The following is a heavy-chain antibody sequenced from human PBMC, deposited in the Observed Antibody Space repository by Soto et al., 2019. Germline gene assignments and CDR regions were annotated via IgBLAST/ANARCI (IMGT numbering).Heavy chain of an antibody. CDR1: GGSISGYY. J-gene: IGHJ6*02. Sequence: SETLSLTCTLSGGSISGYYWSWIRQPPGEGLEWVGNIYYSGGPKYNPSLKSRVTISVDTSKNPFSLKLSSVTAADTAVYYCSSMKPGIAVAGTEPTKYYYYYSMDVWGQGIKVTVS. CDR2: IYYSGGP. V-gene: IGHV4-59*12. CDR3: SSMKPGIAVAGTEPTKYYYYYSMDV. D-gene: IGHD6-19*01.